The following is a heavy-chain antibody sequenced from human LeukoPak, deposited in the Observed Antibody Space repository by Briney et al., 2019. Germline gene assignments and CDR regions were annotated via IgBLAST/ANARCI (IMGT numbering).Heavy chain of an antibody. CDR1: GFTFSSYG. V-gene: IGHV3-33*01. CDR3: ARDSSGWYPKTAYYFDY. Sequence: PGGSLRLSCAASGFTFSSYGMHWVRQAPGKGLEWVAVIWYDGSNKYYADSVKGRFTISRDNSKNTLHLQMNSLRAEDTAVYYCARDSSGWYPKTAYYFDYWGQGTLVTVSS. J-gene: IGHJ4*02. CDR2: IWYDGSNK. D-gene: IGHD6-19*01.